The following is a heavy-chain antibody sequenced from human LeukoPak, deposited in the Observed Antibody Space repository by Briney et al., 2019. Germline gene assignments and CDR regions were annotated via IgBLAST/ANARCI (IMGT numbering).Heavy chain of an antibody. CDR3: AREGDDSSGGLDY. CDR1: GFTVSSNY. Sequence: GGTLRLSCAASGFTVSSNYMSWVRQAPGKGLEWVSVIYSGGSTYYADSVKGRFTISRDNSKNTLYLQMNSLRAEDTAVYYCAREGDDSSGGLDYWGQGTLVTVSS. CDR2: IYSGGST. V-gene: IGHV3-53*01. J-gene: IGHJ4*02. D-gene: IGHD3-22*01.